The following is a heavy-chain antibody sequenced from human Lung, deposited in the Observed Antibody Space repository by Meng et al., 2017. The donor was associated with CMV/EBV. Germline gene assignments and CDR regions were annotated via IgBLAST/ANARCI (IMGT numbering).Heavy chain of an antibody. CDR2: ITKEGTT. D-gene: IGHD3-16*01. Sequence: LLESGGGLVKPGGSLRLSCAASGFTFSDFAMTWVRQVPGQGLEWVSIITKEGTTYYAESVKGRFNITRDNFKNTVYVDMKTLRAEDTALYYCAMGSDAYAWGQGTLVTVSS. CDR3: AMGSDAYA. V-gene: IGHV3-23*01. CDR1: GFTFSDFA. J-gene: IGHJ5*02.